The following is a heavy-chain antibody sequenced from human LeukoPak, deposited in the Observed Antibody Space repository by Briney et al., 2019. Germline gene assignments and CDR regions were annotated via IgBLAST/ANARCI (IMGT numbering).Heavy chain of an antibody. D-gene: IGHD3-22*01. CDR1: GFTFSSSA. Sequence: PGGSLRLSCAASGFTFSSSAMSWVRQAPGKGLEWLSGISGSGGGTYYADSVKGRFTISRDDSKNTLYLQMHSLRAEDTAVYYCAKEFSSGYFPIDYWGQGTLVTVSS. J-gene: IGHJ4*02. CDR3: AKEFSSGYFPIDY. CDR2: ISGSGGGT. V-gene: IGHV3-23*01.